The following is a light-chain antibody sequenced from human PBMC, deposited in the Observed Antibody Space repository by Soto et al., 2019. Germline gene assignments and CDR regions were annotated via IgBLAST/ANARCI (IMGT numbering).Light chain of an antibody. V-gene: IGKV3-11*01. CDR1: QSVSSY. CDR3: QQRSNWWT. CDR2: DAS. J-gene: IGKJ1*01. Sequence: EIVLTRSPATLSLSPGERATPSCRASQSVSSYLAWYQQKPGQAPRLLIYDASNRATGIPARFSGSGSGTDFTLTISSLEPEDFAVYYCQQRSNWWTFGQGTKVDIK.